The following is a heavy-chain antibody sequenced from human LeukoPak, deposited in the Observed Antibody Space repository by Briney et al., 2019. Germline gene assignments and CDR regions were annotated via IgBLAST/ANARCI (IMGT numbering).Heavy chain of an antibody. CDR1: GFTFSSYG. D-gene: IGHD2-15*01. Sequence: GGSLRLSCAASGFTFSSYGMHWVRQAPGKGLEWVAFIRYDGSNKYYVDSVKGRFTISRDNSKNTLYLQMNSLRAEDTAVYYCAKGPRYCSGGSCVNWFDPWGQGTLVTVSS. V-gene: IGHV3-30*02. CDR3: AKGPRYCSGGSCVNWFDP. CDR2: IRYDGSNK. J-gene: IGHJ5*02.